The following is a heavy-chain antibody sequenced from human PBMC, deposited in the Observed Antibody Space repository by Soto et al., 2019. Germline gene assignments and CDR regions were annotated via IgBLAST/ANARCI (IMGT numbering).Heavy chain of an antibody. CDR3: ARDHGGYSSGYLWLDP. V-gene: IGHV1-69*13. J-gene: IGHJ5*02. Sequence: GASVKVSCKASGGTFSSYAISWVRQAPGQGLEWMGGIIPIFGTANYAQRFQGRVTITADESTSTAYMELSSLRSEDTAVYYCARDHGGYSSGYLWLDPSGKGTRVTVS. CDR1: GGTFSSYA. D-gene: IGHD3-22*01. CDR2: IIPIFGTA.